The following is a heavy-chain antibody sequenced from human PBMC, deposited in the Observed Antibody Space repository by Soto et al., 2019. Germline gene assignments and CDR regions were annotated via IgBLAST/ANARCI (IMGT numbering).Heavy chain of an antibody. V-gene: IGHV1-69*13. J-gene: IGHJ6*02. CDR1: GGTFSSYA. CDR2: IIPIFGTA. Sequence: ASVKVSCKASGGTFSSYAISWVRQAPGQGLEWMGGIIPIFGTANYAQKFQGRVTITADESTSTAYMELSSLRSEDTAVYYCARDLAEGEAIVVVKADLTGHYYYGMDVWGQGTTVTVSS. D-gene: IGHD2-2*01. CDR3: ARDLAEGEAIVVVKADLTGHYYYGMDV.